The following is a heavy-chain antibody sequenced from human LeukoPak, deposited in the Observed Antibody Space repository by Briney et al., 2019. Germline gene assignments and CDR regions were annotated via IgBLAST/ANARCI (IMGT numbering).Heavy chain of an antibody. CDR1: GYTFTSYD. V-gene: IGHV1-8*01. CDR2: MNPNSGNK. J-gene: IGHJ6*03. D-gene: IGHD6-6*01. Sequence: ASVKVSCKASGYTFTSYDINWVRQATGQGLEGKGWMNPNSGNKGYAQKFQGRVTMTRNTSISTAYMELSSLRSEDTAVYYCARGRGGIAARPDYYYYMDVWGKGTTVTVSS. CDR3: ARGRGGIAARPDYYYYMDV.